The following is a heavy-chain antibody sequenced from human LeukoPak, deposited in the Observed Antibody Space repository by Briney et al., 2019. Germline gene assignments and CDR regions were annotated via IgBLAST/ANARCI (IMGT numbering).Heavy chain of an antibody. D-gene: IGHD6-13*01. Sequence: SETLSPTCTVSGGSISSYYWSWIRRPPGKGLEWIGYIYYSGSTNYNPSLKSRVTISVDTSKNQFSLKLSSVTAADTAVYYCARGPSYSSSWYQGFDWFDPWGQGTLVTVSS. J-gene: IGHJ5*02. CDR2: IYYSGST. CDR3: ARGPSYSSSWYQGFDWFDP. V-gene: IGHV4-59*01. CDR1: GGSISSYY.